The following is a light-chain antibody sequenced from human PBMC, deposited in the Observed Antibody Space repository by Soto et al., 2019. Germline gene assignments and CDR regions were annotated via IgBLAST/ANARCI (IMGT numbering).Light chain of an antibody. Sequence: QSVLTQPPSASGTPGRRVTISCSGSSSNIGSNTVTWYLQLPGTAPKLLMYDNNDRPSGVPDRFSGSKSGTSASLAISGPQSEDEADYYCAACDDNLNGLIFGTGTKVTVL. J-gene: IGLJ1*01. V-gene: IGLV1-44*01. CDR3: AACDDNLNGLI. CDR2: DNN. CDR1: SSNIGSNT.